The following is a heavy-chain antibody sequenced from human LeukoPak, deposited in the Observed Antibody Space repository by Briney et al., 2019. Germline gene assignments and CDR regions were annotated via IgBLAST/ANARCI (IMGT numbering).Heavy chain of an antibody. D-gene: IGHD4-17*01. CDR2: ISSDGSWT. CDR3: VRYGRP. V-gene: IGHV3-74*01. CDR1: GFTFSSYW. Sequence: GGSLRLSCAASGFTFSSYWMDWVRQAPEKGLVWVSRISSDGSWTRYADSVKGRFTISRDNAQNTLYLQMNSLRAEDTAVYYCVRYGRPWGQGTLVIVSS. J-gene: IGHJ5*02.